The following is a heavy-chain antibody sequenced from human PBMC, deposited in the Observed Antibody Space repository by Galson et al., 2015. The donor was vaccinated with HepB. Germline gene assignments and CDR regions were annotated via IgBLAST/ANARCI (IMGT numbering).Heavy chain of an antibody. V-gene: IGHV1-46*03. J-gene: IGHJ3*02. D-gene: IGHD3-9*01. Sequence: SVKVSCKASGYTFTSYYMHWVRQAPGQGLEWMGIINPSGGSTSYAQKFQGRVTMTRDTSTSTVYMELSSLRSEDTAVYYCARGAYDILTGTNHDAFDIWGQGTMVTVSS. CDR2: INPSGGST. CDR3: ARGAYDILTGTNHDAFDI. CDR1: GYTFTSYY.